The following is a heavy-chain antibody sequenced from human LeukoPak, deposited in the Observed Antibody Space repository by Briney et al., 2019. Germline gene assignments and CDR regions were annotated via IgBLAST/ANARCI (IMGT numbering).Heavy chain of an antibody. Sequence: GGSLRLSCAASGFTFSSYSMNWVRQAPGKGLEWVSSISSSSSYIYYADSVKGRFTISRDNAKSSLYLQMNSLRAEVTAVYYCASQEYSSGWGHNWFDPWGQGTLVTVSS. J-gene: IGHJ5*02. CDR2: ISSSSSYI. V-gene: IGHV3-21*01. CDR1: GFTFSSYS. D-gene: IGHD6-19*01. CDR3: ASQEYSSGWGHNWFDP.